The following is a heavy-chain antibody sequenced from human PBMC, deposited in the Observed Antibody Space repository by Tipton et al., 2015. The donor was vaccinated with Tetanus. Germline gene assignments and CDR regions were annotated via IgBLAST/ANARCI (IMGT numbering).Heavy chain of an antibody. CDR3: AKSGAPLWSPNHYYYYGLDV. D-gene: IGHD1-26*01. V-gene: IGHV3-30*18. J-gene: IGHJ6*02. CDR2: LSFDGTNE. CDR1: GFTFSDYG. Sequence: SLRLSCAASGFTFSDYGMHWVRQAPGKGLEWVAVLSFDGTNEDYADSVKGRFTISRDNSKNTLFLKMNSLRPEDAAVYYCAKSGAPLWSPNHYYYYGLDVWGQGTTVSVSS.